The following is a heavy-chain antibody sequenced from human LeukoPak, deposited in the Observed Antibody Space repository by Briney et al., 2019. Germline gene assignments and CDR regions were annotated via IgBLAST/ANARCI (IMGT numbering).Heavy chain of an antibody. CDR1: GGXMDSYY. CDR3: ARMGRSSGWIDTFDI. Sequence: SETLSLTCIVSGGXMDSYYCSWIRQPPGKGLEWIGYTHSRGITNYNPSLKSRVNMSVDTSKNQFSLKVSSVTAADTAVYYCARMGRSSGWIDTFDIWGQGTMVTVSS. CDR2: THSRGIT. J-gene: IGHJ3*02. D-gene: IGHD6-19*01. V-gene: IGHV4-59*01.